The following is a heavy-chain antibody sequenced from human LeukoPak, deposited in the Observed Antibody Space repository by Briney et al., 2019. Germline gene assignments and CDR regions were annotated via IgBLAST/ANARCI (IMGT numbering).Heavy chain of an antibody. V-gene: IGHV1-58*01. J-gene: IGHJ4*02. Sequence: SVKVSCKASGFTFTSSAVQWVRQARGQRPEWIGWIVVGSGNTNYAQKFQERVTITRDMSTSTAYMELSSLRSEDTAVYYCAAWGALYSGSYSPQYYFDYWGQGTLVTVSS. D-gene: IGHD1-26*01. CDR1: GFTFTSSA. CDR3: AAWGALYSGSYSPQYYFDY. CDR2: IVVGSGNT.